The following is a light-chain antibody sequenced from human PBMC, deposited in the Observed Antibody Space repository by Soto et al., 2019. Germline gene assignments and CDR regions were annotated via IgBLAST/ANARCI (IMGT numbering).Light chain of an antibody. CDR3: CSYARTYIFWV. CDR2: DVS. Sequence: QSALTQPRSVSGSPGQSVTISCTGTNSDIGGYNYVSWYQQHPGKAPKVMIYDVSRRPSGVPDRFSGSKSGNTASLTISGLQAEDEADYYCCSYARTYIFWVFGGGTKLTVL. J-gene: IGLJ3*02. V-gene: IGLV2-11*01. CDR1: NSDIGGYNY.